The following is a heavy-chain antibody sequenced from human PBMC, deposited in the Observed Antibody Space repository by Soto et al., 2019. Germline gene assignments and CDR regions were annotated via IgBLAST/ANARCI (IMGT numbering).Heavy chain of an antibody. V-gene: IGHV3-53*02. D-gene: IGHD3-16*01. CDR1: GFTVSTNY. J-gene: IGHJ6*02. CDR2: IYYDDGST. CDR3: ASGPQVIPRYYYGLDV. Sequence: EVQLVETGGGLIQPGGSLRLSCAVSGFTVSTNYMIWVRQAPGKGLEWVSVIYYDDGSTYYADSVKGRFSISRDSSRNALYLQMNSLSAQDTAVDYCASGPQVIPRYYYGLDVWGQGTTVTVSS.